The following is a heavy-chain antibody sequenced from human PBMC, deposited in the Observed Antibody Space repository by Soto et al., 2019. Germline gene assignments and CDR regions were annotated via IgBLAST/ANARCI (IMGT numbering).Heavy chain of an antibody. Sequence: EVQLLESGGGLVQPGGSLRLSCAASGFTFSNYAMNWVRQAPGKGLEWVSVISGSGGSTYYADSVKGRFTISRDNSTTTLYLQMNSLRAEDTAVYYCARRSSGWYFDYWGQGTLVTVSS. V-gene: IGHV3-23*01. CDR1: GFTFSNYA. CDR3: ARRSSGWYFDY. D-gene: IGHD6-19*01. J-gene: IGHJ4*02. CDR2: ISGSGGST.